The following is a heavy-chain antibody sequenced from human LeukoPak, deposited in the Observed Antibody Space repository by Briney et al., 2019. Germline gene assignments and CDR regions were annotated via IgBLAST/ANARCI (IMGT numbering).Heavy chain of an antibody. Sequence: PSETLSLTCTVSGGSISSYYWSWIRQPPGKGLEWIGYIYYSGSTNYNPSLKSRVTISVDTSKNQFSLKLSSVTAADTAVYYCASSWRPYYFDYWGQGTLVTVSS. CDR1: GGSISSYY. J-gene: IGHJ4*02. CDR3: ASSWRPYYFDY. CDR2: IYYSGST. V-gene: IGHV4-59*01.